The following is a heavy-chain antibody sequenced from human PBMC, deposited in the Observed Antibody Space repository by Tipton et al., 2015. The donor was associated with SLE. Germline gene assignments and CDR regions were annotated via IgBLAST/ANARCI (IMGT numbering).Heavy chain of an antibody. J-gene: IGHJ1*01. V-gene: IGHV6-1*01. CDR2: TYYMSKWYN. CDR3: ARGFLYDGFQV. D-gene: IGHD2-2*02. CDR1: GDSVSSNSAA. Sequence: GLVKPSQTLSLTCAISGDSVSSNSAAWNWIRQSPSIGLEWLGRTYYMSKWYNDYAVSVKSRIIINPDTSKNQFSLQLTSVTPEDTAVYYCARGFLYDGFQVCGQGTLVTVSS.